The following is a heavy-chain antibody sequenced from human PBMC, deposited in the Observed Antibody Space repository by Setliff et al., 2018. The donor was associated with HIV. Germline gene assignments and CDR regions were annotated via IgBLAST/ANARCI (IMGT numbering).Heavy chain of an antibody. CDR3: ARNRVPSSL. CDR2: INPRSGGT. V-gene: IGHV1-46*01. J-gene: IGHJ4*02. CDR1: GYTFTSCF. D-gene: IGHD3-10*01. Sequence: GASVKVSCKASGYTFTSCFMHWVRQAPGQGLEWMGIINPRSGGTTYALKFQGRVTMTRDTSTSTAYMELSSLRSDDTAVYYCARNRVPSSLWGQGTLVTVSS.